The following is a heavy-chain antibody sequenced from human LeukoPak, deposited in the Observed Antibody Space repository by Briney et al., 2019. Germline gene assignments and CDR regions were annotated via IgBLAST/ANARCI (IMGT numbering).Heavy chain of an antibody. V-gene: IGHV4-61*02. Sequence: TLSLTCTVSGGSISSGSYYWSWIRQPAGKGLEWIGRIYTSGSTNYNPSLKSRVTISVDTSKNQFSLKLSSVTAADTAVYYCARQASSGWYPDQYNWFDPWGQGTLVTVSS. CDR1: GGSISSGSYY. J-gene: IGHJ5*02. CDR3: ARQASSGWYPDQYNWFDP. CDR2: IYTSGST. D-gene: IGHD6-19*01.